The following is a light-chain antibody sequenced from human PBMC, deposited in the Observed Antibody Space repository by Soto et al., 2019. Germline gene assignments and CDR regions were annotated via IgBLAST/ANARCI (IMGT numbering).Light chain of an antibody. CDR2: GAS. CDR3: QQRTNWRALT. V-gene: IGKV3D-20*02. J-gene: IGKJ4*01. CDR1: QSVSTRS. Sequence: EIVLTQSPGTLSLSPGERATLSCRASQSVSTRSLAWYQQKPGQAPRLLISGASSRAADIPDRFSGSGSGTDFTLTINRLEPEDFAVYYCQQRTNWRALTFGGGTKVEI.